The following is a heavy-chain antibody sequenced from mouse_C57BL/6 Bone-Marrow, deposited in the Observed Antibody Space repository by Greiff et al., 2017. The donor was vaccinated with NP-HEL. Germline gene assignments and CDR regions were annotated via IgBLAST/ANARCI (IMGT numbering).Heavy chain of an antibody. CDR1: GFTFSSYA. J-gene: IGHJ3*01. CDR2: ISDGGSYT. D-gene: IGHD1-1*01. CDR3: ARDRYYGSSGFAY. V-gene: IGHV5-4*01. Sequence: EVQLVESGGGLVKPGGSLKLSCAASGFTFSSYAMSWVRQTPEKRLEWVATISDGGSYTYYPVNVKGRFTISRDNAKNNLYLQMSHLKSEDTAMYYCARDRYYGSSGFAYWGQGTLVTVSA.